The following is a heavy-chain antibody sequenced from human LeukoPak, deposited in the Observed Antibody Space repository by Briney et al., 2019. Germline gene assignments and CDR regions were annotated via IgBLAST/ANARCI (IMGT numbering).Heavy chain of an antibody. CDR3: ANGGPRGAFDI. J-gene: IGHJ3*02. Sequence: SETLSLTCAVSGGSISSNNWWIWVRQSPEKGLEWIGEIYHDGSTNYNPSLKSRVTISMDKSKNQFSLKLSSVPAADTAVYYCANGGPRGAFDIWGQGTMVTVSS. V-gene: IGHV4-4*02. D-gene: IGHD3-10*01. CDR2: IYHDGST. CDR1: GGSISSNNW.